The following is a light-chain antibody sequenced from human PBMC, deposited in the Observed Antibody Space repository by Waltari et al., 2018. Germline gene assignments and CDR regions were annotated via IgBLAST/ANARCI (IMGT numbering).Light chain of an antibody. CDR1: QKVFYNSNDKNY. Sequence: DIVLTHSPDSLAVSLGERPTINCNSSQKVFYNSNDKNYLVWYQQKSGQPPKLLIYWASTRESGVPDRFSGSGSGTEFTLTISNLQAEDVAVYYCQQSFTTPPTFGQGTKLEIK. CDR3: QQSFTTPPT. V-gene: IGKV4-1*01. J-gene: IGKJ2*01. CDR2: WAS.